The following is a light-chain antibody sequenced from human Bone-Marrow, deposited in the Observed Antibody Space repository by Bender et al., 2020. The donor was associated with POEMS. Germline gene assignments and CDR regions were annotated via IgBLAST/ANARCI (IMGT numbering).Light chain of an antibody. V-gene: IGLV1-40*01. CDR1: SSNTGSGYD. CDR2: RNN. Sequence: QSVLTQPPSVSGAPGQRVTISCTGSSSNTGSGYDINWYQHLPGTAPKLLIYRNNQRPSGVPERFSGSKSGTSASLTISGLQAEDEAHYYCSSYAGTNTFDVFGGGTKVTVL. J-gene: IGLJ2*01. CDR3: SSYAGTNTFDV.